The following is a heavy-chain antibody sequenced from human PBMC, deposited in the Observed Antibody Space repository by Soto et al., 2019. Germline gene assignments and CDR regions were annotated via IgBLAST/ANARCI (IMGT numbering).Heavy chain of an antibody. V-gene: IGHV3-30*18. J-gene: IGHJ4*02. CDR2: ISYDGSNK. CDR1: GFTFSSYC. Sequence: QVQLVESGGGVVQPERSLRLSCAASGFTFSSYCMHWVRQAPGKGLEWVAVISYDGSNKYYADSVKGRFTISRDNSKNTLYLQIDSVRAEDTAVYYGAKDSGSFYFDYWGQGTLVTVSS. CDR3: AKDSGSFYFDY. D-gene: IGHD1-26*01.